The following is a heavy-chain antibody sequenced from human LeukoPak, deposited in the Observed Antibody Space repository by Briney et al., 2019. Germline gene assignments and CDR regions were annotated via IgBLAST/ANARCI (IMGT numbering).Heavy chain of an antibody. CDR2: ISISSTYT. J-gene: IGHJ4*02. CDR3: GRQPSSQNFDS. D-gene: IGHD6-13*01. V-gene: IGHV3-11*03. CDR1: GFSFRNDY. Sequence: GGSLRLSCAASGFSFRNDYMSWIRQAPGKGLEWLSYISISSTYTKYADSVKGRFTISRDNAKNSLYLQMNSMREEDAAVYYWGRQPSSQNFDSWGQGTLVTVSS.